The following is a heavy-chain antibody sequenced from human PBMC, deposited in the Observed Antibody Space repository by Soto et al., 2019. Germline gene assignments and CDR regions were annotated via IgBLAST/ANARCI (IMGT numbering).Heavy chain of an antibody. CDR2: IYYSGST. J-gene: IGHJ4*02. CDR3: ARGSTTEKVDS. V-gene: IGHV4-39*01. Sequence: SETLSLTCTVSGGSISSSSYYWGWIRQPPGKGLEWIGSIYYSGSTYYNPSLKSRVTISVDTSKNQFSLKLSSVTAADTAVYYCARGSTTEKVDSWGQGILVTVSS. CDR1: GGSISSSSYY.